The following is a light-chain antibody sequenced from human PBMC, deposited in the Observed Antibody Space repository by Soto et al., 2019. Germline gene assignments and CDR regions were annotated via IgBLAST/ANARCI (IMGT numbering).Light chain of an antibody. V-gene: IGKV1-39*01. CDR1: QTISSY. J-gene: IGKJ3*01. CDR3: QQSYSTPLT. Sequence: DIQMTQSPSSLSASVGDRVTITCRASQTISSYLNWYQQKPGKAPRLLIYAASSLQSGVPSKFSGSGSGIDFTLTISSLQPEDFATYYCQQSYSTPLTFGPGTKVDI. CDR2: AAS.